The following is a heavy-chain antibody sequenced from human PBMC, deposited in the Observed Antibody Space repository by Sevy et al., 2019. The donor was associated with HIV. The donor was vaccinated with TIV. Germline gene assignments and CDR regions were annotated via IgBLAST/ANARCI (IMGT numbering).Heavy chain of an antibody. CDR3: ARVDGWADGGGLDV. CDR2: MNPNSGDT. CDR1: GYTFSRYD. Sequence: ASVKVSCKTSGYTFSRYDINWVRQATGQGLEWMGWMNPNSGDTGYAQKFQGRVTMTRNTSISTAYMELSSLRSEDTAVYYCARVDGWADGGGLDVWGQGTTVTVSS. J-gene: IGHJ6*02. D-gene: IGHD6-19*01. V-gene: IGHV1-8*01.